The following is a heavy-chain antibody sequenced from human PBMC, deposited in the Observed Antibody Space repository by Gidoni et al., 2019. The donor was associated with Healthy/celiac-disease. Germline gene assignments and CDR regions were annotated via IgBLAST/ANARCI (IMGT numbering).Heavy chain of an antibody. V-gene: IGHV3-9*01. D-gene: IGHD3-9*01. J-gene: IGHJ4*02. Sequence: EVQLVESGGGLVQPGRSLRLSCAASGFTFDDYAMHWVRQAPGKGLEWVSGISWNSGSIGYADSVKGRFTISRDNAKNSLYLQMNSLRAEDTALYYCAKDIGLRYFDWSFDYWGQGTLVTVSS. CDR2: ISWNSGSI. CDR1: GFTFDDYA. CDR3: AKDIGLRYFDWSFDY.